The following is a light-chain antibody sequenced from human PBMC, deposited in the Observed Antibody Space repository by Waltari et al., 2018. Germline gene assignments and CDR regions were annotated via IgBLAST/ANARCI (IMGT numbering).Light chain of an antibody. Sequence: QTVVTQEPAFSVSPGGTITLTCALTSGSVSTSDYPSWYQQTPGPAARTLIYSTNIRSSGVPDRFSGSIIGNKAALTITGAQADDESDYYCVLYGGNGIWVFGGGTRLTVL. J-gene: IGLJ3*02. V-gene: IGLV8-61*01. CDR2: STN. CDR3: VLYGGNGIWV. CDR1: SGSVSTSDY.